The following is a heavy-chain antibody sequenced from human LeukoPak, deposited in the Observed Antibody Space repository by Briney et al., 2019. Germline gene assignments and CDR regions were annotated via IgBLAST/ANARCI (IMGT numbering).Heavy chain of an antibody. V-gene: IGHV3-21*01. CDR2: ISSSSSYI. J-gene: IGHJ4*02. D-gene: IGHD6-19*01. Sequence: GGSLRLSCAASAFTFSSYSMNWVRQAPGKGLEWVSSISSSSSYIYYADSVKGRFTISRDNAKNSLYLQMNSLRAEDTAVYYCARDSSSGWYSFDYWGQGTLVTVSS. CDR3: ARDSSSGWYSFDY. CDR1: AFTFSSYS.